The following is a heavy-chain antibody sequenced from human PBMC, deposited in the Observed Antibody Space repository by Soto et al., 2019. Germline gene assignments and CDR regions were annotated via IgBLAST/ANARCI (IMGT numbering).Heavy chain of an antibody. CDR3: AREVVRGVIVWYFDL. V-gene: IGHV1-69*12. CDR1: GGTFSSYA. D-gene: IGHD3-10*01. J-gene: IGHJ2*01. CDR2: IIPIFGTA. Sequence: QVQLVQSGAEVKKPGSSVKVSCKASGGTFSSYAISWVRQAPGQGLEWMGGIIPIFGTANYAQKFQGRVKIXXNXSXXTAYMELSSLRSEDTAVYYCAREVVRGVIVWYFDLWGRGTLVTVSS.